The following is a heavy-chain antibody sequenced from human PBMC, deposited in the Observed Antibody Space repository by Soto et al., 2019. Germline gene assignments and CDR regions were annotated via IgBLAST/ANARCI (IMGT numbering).Heavy chain of an antibody. CDR2: ISGGASNA. V-gene: IGHV3-23*01. Sequence: XXSLRLSFAASGFNFRAFAMRWVRQAPGQGLEWISEISGGASNAFFADSVKGRFTISRDNSMNTLYLQMNSIRPEDTALYYCTKPPRSGTGSGYWGQGTLVTVSS. CDR1: GFNFRAFA. J-gene: IGHJ4*02. CDR3: TKPPRSGTGSGY. D-gene: IGHD3-9*01.